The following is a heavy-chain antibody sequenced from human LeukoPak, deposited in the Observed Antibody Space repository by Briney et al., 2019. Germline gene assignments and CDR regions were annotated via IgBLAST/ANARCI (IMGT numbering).Heavy chain of an antibody. CDR3: AREEVYCSGGSCYFNWFDP. CDR2: IIPILGIA. V-gene: IGHV1-69*04. CDR1: GGTFSSYA. J-gene: IGHJ5*02. D-gene: IGHD2-15*01. Sequence: SVKVSCKASGGTFSSYAISWVRQAHGQGLEWMGRIIPILGIANYAQKFQGRVTITADKSTSTAYMELSSLRSEDTAVYYCAREEVYCSGGSCYFNWFDPWGQGTLVTVSS.